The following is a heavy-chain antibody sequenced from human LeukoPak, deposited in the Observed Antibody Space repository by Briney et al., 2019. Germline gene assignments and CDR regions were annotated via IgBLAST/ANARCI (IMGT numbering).Heavy chain of an antibody. CDR1: GFTFDDYA. D-gene: IGHD2-2*02. CDR3: AKSSGYCSSTRCYNYYYYLDV. CDR2: ISWNSGSI. Sequence: PGRSLRLSCAASGFTFDDYAMHWVRQAPGKGLEWVSGISWNSGSIGYADSVKGRFTISRDNSNNTLYLQMNSLRAEDTAVYYCAKSSGYCSSTRCYNYYYYLDVWGKGTSVTVSS. J-gene: IGHJ6*03. V-gene: IGHV3-9*01.